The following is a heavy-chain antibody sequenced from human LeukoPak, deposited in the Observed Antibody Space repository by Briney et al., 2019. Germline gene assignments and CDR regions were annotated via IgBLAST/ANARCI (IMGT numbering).Heavy chain of an antibody. Sequence: GGSLRLPCAASGFTFSSYAMSWVRQAPGKGLEWVSAISGSGGSTHYADSVKGRFTISRDNSKNTLYLQMNSLRAEDTAVYFCAKSGYCNGGSCSSMFDYWGQGTLVTVSS. V-gene: IGHV3-23*01. J-gene: IGHJ4*02. CDR2: ISGSGGST. D-gene: IGHD2-15*01. CDR3: AKSGYCNGGSCSSMFDY. CDR1: GFTFSSYA.